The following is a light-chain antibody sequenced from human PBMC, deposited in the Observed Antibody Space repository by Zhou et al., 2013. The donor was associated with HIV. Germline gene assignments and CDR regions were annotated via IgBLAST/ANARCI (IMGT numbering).Light chain of an antibody. Sequence: DVQVTQSPSTLSASVGDSVTITCRASQSISNWLAWYQQKPGKAPNLLIYKASTLQSGVPSRFSGSGSGTDFTLTISSLQPEDFATYYCQQANSFPFTFGGGTKVEIK. CDR1: QSISNW. V-gene: IGKV1-5*03. J-gene: IGKJ4*01. CDR3: QQANSFPFT. CDR2: KAS.